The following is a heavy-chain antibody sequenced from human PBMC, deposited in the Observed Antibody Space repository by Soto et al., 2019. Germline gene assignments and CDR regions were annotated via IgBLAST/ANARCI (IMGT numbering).Heavy chain of an antibody. D-gene: IGHD6-19*01. V-gene: IGHV4-39*01. CDR3: ARQNPGYSSGWYRGVDYYYGMDV. J-gene: IGHJ6*02. CDR1: GGSISSSSYY. CDR2: IYYSGST. Sequence: PSETLSLTCTVSGGSISSSSYYWGWIRQPPGKWLEWNGSIYYSGSTYYNPSLKSRVTISVDTSKNQFSLKLSSVTAADTAVYYCARQNPGYSSGWYRGVDYYYGMDVWGQGTTVTVSS.